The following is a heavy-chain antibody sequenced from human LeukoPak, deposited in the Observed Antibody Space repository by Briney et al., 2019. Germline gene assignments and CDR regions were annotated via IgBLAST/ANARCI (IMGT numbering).Heavy chain of an antibody. V-gene: IGHV3-7*03. CDR2: IRQDGDTK. CDR3: ARSLPYGTTWYGRSDF. CDR1: GFPFNAHW. J-gene: IGHJ4*02. D-gene: IGHD6-13*01. Sequence: GGSLRLSCAASGFPFNAHWMTWVRQAPGKGLEWVANIRQDGDTKYYVDSVKGRFTISRDNAMNSLYLQMNSLRAEDTAIYYCARSLPYGTTWYGRSDFWGQGTLVTVSS.